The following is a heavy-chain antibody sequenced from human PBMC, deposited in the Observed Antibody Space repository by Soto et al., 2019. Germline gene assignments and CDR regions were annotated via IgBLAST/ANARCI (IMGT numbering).Heavy chain of an antibody. Sequence: QVQLQESGPGLVKPSGTLSLTCAVSGGSISSSNWWSWVRQPPGKGLEWIGEIFHNGNTYSNPSLTGRVTTSVDKSKNQFSLNLITVTAADTAVYYCASRTYAMDVWGQGTTVTVSS. CDR3: ASRTYAMDV. V-gene: IGHV4-4*02. CDR2: IFHNGNT. CDR1: GGSISSSNW. J-gene: IGHJ6*02.